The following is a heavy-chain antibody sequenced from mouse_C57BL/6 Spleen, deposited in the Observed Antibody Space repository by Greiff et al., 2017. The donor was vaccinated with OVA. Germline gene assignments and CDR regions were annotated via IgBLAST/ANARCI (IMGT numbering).Heavy chain of an antibody. Sequence: EVKLVESGGGLVKPGGSLKLSCAASGFTFSSYAMSWVRQTPEKRLEWVATISDGGSYTYYPDNVKGRFTISRDNAKNNLYLQMSHLKSEDTAMYYCALASSWFAYWGQGTLVTVSA. CDR2: ISDGGSYT. V-gene: IGHV5-4*03. CDR3: ALASSWFAY. CDR1: GFTFSSYA. J-gene: IGHJ3*01.